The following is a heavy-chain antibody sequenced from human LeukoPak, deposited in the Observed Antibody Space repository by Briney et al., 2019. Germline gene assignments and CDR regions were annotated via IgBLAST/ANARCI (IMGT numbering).Heavy chain of an antibody. V-gene: IGHV3-66*01. Sequence: GGSLRLSCAASGFTVSSNYMSWVRQAPGKGLEWVSVIYSGGSTYYADSVKGRFTISRDNSKNTLYLQMNSLRAEDTAVYYCARFHAVITIFGVVIDYFDCWGQGTLVTVSS. J-gene: IGHJ4*02. CDR3: ARFHAVITIFGVVIDYFDC. CDR2: IYSGGST. CDR1: GFTVSSNY. D-gene: IGHD3-3*01.